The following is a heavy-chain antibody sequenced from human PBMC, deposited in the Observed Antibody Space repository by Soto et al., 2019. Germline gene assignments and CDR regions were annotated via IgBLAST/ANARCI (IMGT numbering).Heavy chain of an antibody. Sequence: PGGSLRLSCAASGFTVSSNYMNWVRQAPGKGLECVSVIYSGGSTYYADSVTGRFTISRDNSKNTLYLQMNSPGAEDTAVYYCAKTTVTTPSVVWVYFDYWGQGALVTVSS. V-gene: IGHV3-53*01. CDR3: AKTTVTTPSVVWVYFDY. CDR2: IYSGGST. CDR1: GFTVSSNY. J-gene: IGHJ4*02. D-gene: IGHD4-17*01.